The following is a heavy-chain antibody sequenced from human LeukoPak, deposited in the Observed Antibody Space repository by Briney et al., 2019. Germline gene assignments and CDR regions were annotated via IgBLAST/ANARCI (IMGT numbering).Heavy chain of an antibody. V-gene: IGHV4-59*01. CDR3: ARARYSSGWYL. CDR2: IYYSGST. J-gene: IGHJ4*02. D-gene: IGHD6-19*01. Sequence: PSETLSLTCTVSGGSISSYYWSWIRQPPGKGLEWIEYIYYSGSTNFNPSLKSRVTISVDTSKNQFSLKLSSVTAADTAVYYCARARYSSGWYLWGQGTLVTVSS. CDR1: GGSISSYY.